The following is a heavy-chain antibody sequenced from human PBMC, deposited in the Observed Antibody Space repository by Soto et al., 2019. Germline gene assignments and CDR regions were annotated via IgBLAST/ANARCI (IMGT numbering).Heavy chain of an antibody. CDR3: ARGAVAGNMGYYYYYYGMDV. CDR1: GGTFSSYA. J-gene: IGHJ6*02. D-gene: IGHD6-19*01. CDR2: IIPIFGTA. Sequence: SVKVSCTASGGTFSSYAISWVRQAPGQGLEWMGGIIPIFGTANYAQKFQGRVTITADESTSTAYMELSSLRSEDTAVYYCARGAVAGNMGYYYYYYGMDVWGQGTTVTVSS. V-gene: IGHV1-69*13.